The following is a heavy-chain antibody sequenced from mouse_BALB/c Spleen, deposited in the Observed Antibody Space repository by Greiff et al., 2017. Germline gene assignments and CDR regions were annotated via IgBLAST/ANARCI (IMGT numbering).Heavy chain of an antibody. V-gene: IGHV1-9*01. CDR1: GYTFSSYW. CDR3: ARWGGNYAMDY. Sequence: QVQLKESGAELMKPGASVKISCKATGYTFSSYWIAWVKQRPGHGLEWIGEILPGSGSTNYNEKFKGKATFTADTSSNTAYMQLSSLTSEDSAVYYCARWGGNYAMDYWGQGTSVTVSS. J-gene: IGHJ4*01. CDR2: ILPGSGST.